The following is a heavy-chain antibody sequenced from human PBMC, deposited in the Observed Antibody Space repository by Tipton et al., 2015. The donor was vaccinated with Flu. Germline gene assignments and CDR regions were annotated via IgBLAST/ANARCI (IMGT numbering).Heavy chain of an antibody. D-gene: IGHD6-13*01. J-gene: IGHJ4*02. CDR3: ASSKVNPISSSWYFDY. CDR1: GGTFSSYA. Sequence: QLVQSGPELKKPGSSVKVSCKASGGTFSSYAISWVRQAPGQGLEWMGRIIPIFGTANYAQKFQGRVTTTADESTSTAYMELSSLRYEETAVYYCASSKVNPISSSWYFDYWGQGTLVTVSS. CDR2: IIPIFGTA. V-gene: IGHV1-69*18.